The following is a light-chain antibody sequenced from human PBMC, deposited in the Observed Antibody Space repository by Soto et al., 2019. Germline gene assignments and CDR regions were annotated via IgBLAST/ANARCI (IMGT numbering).Light chain of an antibody. CDR1: SNDLGGNY. Sequence: QSALTQPASVSGSPGQSITISCTGSSNDLGGNYVSWLQQHPGKAPKLIIFDVNNRPSGVSNRFSGSKSGNTASLTISGLQAEDEADYYCSSYTRSSTLVFGGGTKVTVL. CDR3: SSYTRSSTLV. V-gene: IGLV2-14*01. CDR2: DVN. J-gene: IGLJ3*02.